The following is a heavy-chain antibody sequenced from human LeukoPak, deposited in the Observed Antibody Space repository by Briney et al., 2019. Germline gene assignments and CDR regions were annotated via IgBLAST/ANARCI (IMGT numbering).Heavy chain of an antibody. D-gene: IGHD1-1*01. CDR3: ARKGGGQLVNTRRWFDP. CDR2: VNHSGIT. V-gene: IGHV4-34*01. CDR1: GGSFSGYY. Sequence: SETLSLTCAIYGGSFSGYYWSWIRQPPGKGLEWIGEVNHSGITNYNPSLKSRVTILLNTSKKQLSLKLNSVTAADTAVYYCARKGGGQLVNTRRWFDPWGQGTLVTVSS. J-gene: IGHJ5*02.